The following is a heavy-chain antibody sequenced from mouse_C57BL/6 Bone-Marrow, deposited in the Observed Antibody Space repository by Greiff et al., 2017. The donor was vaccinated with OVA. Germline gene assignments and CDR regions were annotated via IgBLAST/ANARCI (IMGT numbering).Heavy chain of an antibody. CDR1: GYTFTSYW. D-gene: IGHD1-1*01. Sequence: VQLQESGAELAKPGASVKLSCKASGYTFTSYWMHWVKQRPGQGLEWIGYINPSSGYTKYNQKFKDKATLTVDKSSSTAYMQLSSLTSEDSAVYYCAIVTTVVATDYFDYWGQGTTLTVSS. V-gene: IGHV1-7*01. CDR3: AIVTTVVATDYFDY. J-gene: IGHJ2*01. CDR2: INPSSGYT.